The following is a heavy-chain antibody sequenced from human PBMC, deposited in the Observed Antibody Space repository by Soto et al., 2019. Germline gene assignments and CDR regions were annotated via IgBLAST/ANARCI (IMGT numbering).Heavy chain of an antibody. D-gene: IGHD3-3*01. CDR2: IVVGSGNT. CDR3: AAALPFLNYDFWSGYPKGMDV. V-gene: IGHV1-58*01. CDR1: GLTFTSSA. J-gene: IGHJ6*02. Sequence: SVKVSCKASGLTFTSSAVQWVRQARGQRLEWIGWIVVGSGNTNYAQKFQERVTITRDMSTSTAYMELSSLRSEDTAVYYCAAALPFLNYDFWSGYPKGMDVWGQGTTVTVSS.